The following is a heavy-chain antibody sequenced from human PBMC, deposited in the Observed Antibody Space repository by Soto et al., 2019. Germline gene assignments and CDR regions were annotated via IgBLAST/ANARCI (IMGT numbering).Heavy chain of an antibody. CDR2: ISYDGSNK. J-gene: IGHJ4*02. CDR3: ARGRGLDYYGSGSYFNDY. CDR1: GFTFSSYA. D-gene: IGHD3-10*01. Sequence: PGGSLRLSCPASGFTFSSYAMHWVRQAPGKGLEWVAVISYDGSNKYYAGSVKGRFTISRDNSKNTLYLQMNSLRAEDTAVYYCARGRGLDYYGSGSYFNDYWGQGTLVTVSS. V-gene: IGHV3-30-3*01.